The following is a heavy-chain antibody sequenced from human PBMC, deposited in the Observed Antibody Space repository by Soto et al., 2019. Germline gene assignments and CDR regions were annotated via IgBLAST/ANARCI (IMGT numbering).Heavy chain of an antibody. J-gene: IGHJ5*02. CDR1: GGSISSYY. Sequence: SETLSLTCTVSGGSISSYYWSWIRQPPGKGLEWIGYIYYSGSTNYNPSLKSRVTISVDTSKNQFSLKLSSVTAADTAVYYCARHWTLVPADTNWFDPWGQGTLVTVSS. V-gene: IGHV4-59*08. CDR2: IYYSGST. CDR3: ARHWTLVPADTNWFDP. D-gene: IGHD2-2*01.